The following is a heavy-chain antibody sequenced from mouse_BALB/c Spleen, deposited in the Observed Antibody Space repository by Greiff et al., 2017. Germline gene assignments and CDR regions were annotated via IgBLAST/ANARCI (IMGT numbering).Heavy chain of an antibody. CDR1: GFSLTGYG. CDR2: IWGDGST. J-gene: IGHJ2*01. CDR3: ARNRNWDVGYFDY. D-gene: IGHD4-1*01. V-gene: IGHV2-6-7*01. Sequence: VQLQQSGPGLVAPSQSLSITCTVSGFSLTGYGVNWVRQPPGKGLEWLGMIWGDGSTDYNSALKSRLSISKDNSKSQVFLKMNRLQTDDTARYYCARNRNWDVGYFDYWGQGTTLTVSS.